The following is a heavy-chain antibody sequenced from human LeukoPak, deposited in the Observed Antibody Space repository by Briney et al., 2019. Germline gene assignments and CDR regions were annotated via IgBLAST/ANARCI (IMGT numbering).Heavy chain of an antibody. V-gene: IGHV3-23*01. Sequence: GSLRLSCAGSGFTFSSHAMSWVRQAPGKGLEWVSAISDGGRSSYYAESVEGRFTISRDNSKNTVYLQMNSLRTEDTAVYYCARVQGDVYDSSGYYFGYWGQGTLVTVSS. J-gene: IGHJ4*02. D-gene: IGHD3-22*01. CDR2: ISDGGRSS. CDR3: ARVQGDVYDSSGYYFGY. CDR1: GFTFSSHA.